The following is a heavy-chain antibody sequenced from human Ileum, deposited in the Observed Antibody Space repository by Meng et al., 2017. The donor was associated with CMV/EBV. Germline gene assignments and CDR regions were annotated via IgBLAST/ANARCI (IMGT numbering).Heavy chain of an antibody. Sequence: GESLKISCAASGFTFSTYAMHWVRQAPGKGLEWVALIWYDGSRIHYGESVKGRFIISRDNSENTVFLQMNSLRGEDTAVYYCAKDAVSGYYGSDYWGQGTLVTGAS. CDR3: AKDAVSGYYGSDY. D-gene: IGHD3-22*01. V-gene: IGHV3-33*06. CDR1: GFTFSTYA. J-gene: IGHJ4*02. CDR2: IWYDGSRI.